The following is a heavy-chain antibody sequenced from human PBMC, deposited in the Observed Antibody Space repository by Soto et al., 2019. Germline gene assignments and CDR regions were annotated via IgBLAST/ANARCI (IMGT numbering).Heavy chain of an antibody. CDR3: ASWLEREPADDI. D-gene: IGHD1-1*01. CDR1: GLTVRGKKY. CDR2: LYDVDGT. V-gene: IGHV3-53*01. J-gene: IGHJ3*02. Sequence: DVQLVASGGGLIQPGGALRLSCAALGLTVRGKKYITWVRQAPGKGLEWVSALYDVDGTYYADSSKGRFTISRENSNNIIYLQMKRLGPDDPAVYYCASWLEREPADDIWGLGTMVTVSS.